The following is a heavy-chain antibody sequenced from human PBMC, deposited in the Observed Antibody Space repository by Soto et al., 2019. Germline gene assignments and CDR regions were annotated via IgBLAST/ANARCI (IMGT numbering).Heavy chain of an antibody. CDR2: IWYDGSNK. V-gene: IGHV3-33*01. J-gene: IGHJ4*02. CDR3: ARDAIGGTAFRVYCDY. D-gene: IGHD1-7*01. CDR1: GSIFSGYG. Sequence: QEHLLESGGGVVQPGRSLRLSCAASGSIFSGYGMHWVRQAPGKGLEWVAVIWYDGSNKYYADYVKGRFTISRDNSKNKLYLQMASLRAEDTAVYYCARDAIGGTAFRVYCDYWGQGTLVTVSS.